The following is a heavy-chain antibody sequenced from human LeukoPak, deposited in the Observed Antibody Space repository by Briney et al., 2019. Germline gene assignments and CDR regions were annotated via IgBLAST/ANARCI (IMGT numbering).Heavy chain of an antibody. J-gene: IGHJ4*02. V-gene: IGHV3-23*03. CDR1: GFTFSSYA. D-gene: IGHD6-19*01. CDR2: IYSGGGT. CDR3: AKWRRGGRSLDY. Sequence: GGSLRLSCAASGFTFSSYAMSWVRQAPGKGLEWVSVIYSGGGTYYADSVKGRFTISRDNFKNTLYLQMNSLRAEDTAVYYCAKWRRGGRSLDYWGQGTLVTVSS.